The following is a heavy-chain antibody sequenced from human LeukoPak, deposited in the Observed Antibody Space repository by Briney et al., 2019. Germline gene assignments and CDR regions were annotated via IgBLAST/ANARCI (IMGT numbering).Heavy chain of an antibody. D-gene: IGHD2-2*01. J-gene: IGHJ4*02. CDR1: GGSFSGYY. Sequence: SETLSLTCAVYGGSFSGYYWSWIRQPPGKGLEWIGEINHSGSTNYNPSLKSRVTISVDTSKNQFSLKLGSVTAADTAIYYCTRGPQPWGQGTLVTVSS. V-gene: IGHV4-34*01. CDR3: TRGPQP. CDR2: INHSGST.